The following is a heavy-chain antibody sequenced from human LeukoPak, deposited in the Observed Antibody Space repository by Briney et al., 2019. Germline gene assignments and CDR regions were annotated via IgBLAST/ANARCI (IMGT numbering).Heavy chain of an antibody. D-gene: IGHD1-26*01. CDR1: GFTFSSYG. V-gene: IGHV3-30*18. J-gene: IGHJ4*02. CDR2: ISYDGSNK. Sequence: QPGRSLRLSCAASGFTFSSYGMHWVRQAPGKGLEWVAVISYDGSNKYYADSVKGRSTISRDNSKNTLYLQMNSLRAEDTAVYYCAKHSGSYQTAFDYWGQGTLVTVSS. CDR3: AKHSGSYQTAFDY.